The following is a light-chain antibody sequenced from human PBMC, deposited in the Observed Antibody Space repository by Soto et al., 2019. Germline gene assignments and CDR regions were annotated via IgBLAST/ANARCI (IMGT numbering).Light chain of an antibody. CDR1: TSDVGGY. V-gene: IGLV2-8*01. CDR3: SSYAGSNNLV. J-gene: IGLJ2*01. Sequence: QSALTQPPSASGSPGQSVTISCTATTSDVGGYVSWYQQHPGKAPELMIYEVSKRPSGVPDRFSGSKSGNTASLTVSGLQAEDEADYYCSSYAGSNNLVFGGGTQLTVL. CDR2: EVS.